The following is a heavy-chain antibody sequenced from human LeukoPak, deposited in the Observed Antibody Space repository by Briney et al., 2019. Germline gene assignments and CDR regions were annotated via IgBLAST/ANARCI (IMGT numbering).Heavy chain of an antibody. Sequence: ASVKVSCKASGGTFSSYAISWVRRAPGQGLEWMGRIIPILGIANYAQKFQGRVTITADKSTSTAYMELSSLRSEDTAVYYCARPARGATGDAFDIWGQGTMVTVSS. D-gene: IGHD1-26*01. J-gene: IGHJ3*02. CDR1: GGTFSSYA. CDR2: IIPILGIA. V-gene: IGHV1-69*04. CDR3: ARPARGATGDAFDI.